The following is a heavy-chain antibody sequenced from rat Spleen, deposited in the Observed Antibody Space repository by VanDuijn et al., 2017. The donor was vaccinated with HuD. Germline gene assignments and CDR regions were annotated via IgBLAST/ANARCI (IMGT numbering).Heavy chain of an antibody. CDR2: MRFNGDP. Sequence: QVRLKESGPGLVQPSQTLSLTCTVSDLSFISYNIHWIRQAPGKGLEWMGRMRFNGDPSYNSALRSRLSISRDTSKNQVFLEMNSLQTDDTGTYYCARSNWELPYWYFDFWGPGTMVTVSS. V-gene: IGHV2-63*01. CDR1: DLSFISYN. CDR3: ARSNWELPYWYFDF. D-gene: IGHD5-1*01. J-gene: IGHJ1*01.